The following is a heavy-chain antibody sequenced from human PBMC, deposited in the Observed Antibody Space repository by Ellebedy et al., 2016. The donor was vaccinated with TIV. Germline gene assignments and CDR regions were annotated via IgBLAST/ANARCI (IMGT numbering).Heavy chain of an antibody. CDR3: ARDAAGNGGKLDY. V-gene: IGHV3-53*01. CDR1: GFTVTTNY. Sequence: GESLKISCAASGFTVTTNYRNWVRQAPGKGLEWVSVIFSTADGGETHYADSVTGRFTISRDSSKNTLYLQMNSLRAEETAVYYCARDAAGNGGKLDYWGQGALVTVSS. D-gene: IGHD4-23*01. J-gene: IGHJ4*02. CDR2: IFSTADGGET.